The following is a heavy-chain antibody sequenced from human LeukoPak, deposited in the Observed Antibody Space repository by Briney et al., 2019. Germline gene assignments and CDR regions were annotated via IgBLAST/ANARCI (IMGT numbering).Heavy chain of an antibody. CDR3: ARNQYSGSYSPRDGMDV. J-gene: IGHJ6*04. Sequence: ASVKVSCKASGYTFTSYYIHWVRQAPGQGLEWMGIMNPSDGSTSYAQKLQGRVTMTTDTSTSTAYMELRSLRSDDTAVYYCARNQYSGSYSPRDGMDVWGKGTTVTVSS. CDR1: GYTFTSYY. D-gene: IGHD1-26*01. V-gene: IGHV1-46*01. CDR2: MNPSDGST.